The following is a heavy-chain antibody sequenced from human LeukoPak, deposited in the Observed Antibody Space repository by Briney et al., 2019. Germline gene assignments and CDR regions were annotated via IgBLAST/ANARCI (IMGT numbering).Heavy chain of an antibody. D-gene: IGHD4-17*01. CDR2: ISGSGGST. V-gene: IGHV3-23*01. CDR3: AKLISYGEDFDP. Sequence: PGGSLRLSCAASGFTFSSYAMSWVRQTPGKGLEWVSAISGSGGSTYYADSVKGRFTISRDNSKNTLYLQMNSLRAEDTAVYYCAKLISYGEDFDPWGQGTLVTVSS. J-gene: IGHJ5*02. CDR1: GFTFSSYA.